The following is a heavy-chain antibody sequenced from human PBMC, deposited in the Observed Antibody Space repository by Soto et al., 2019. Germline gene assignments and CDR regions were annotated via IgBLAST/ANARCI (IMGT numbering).Heavy chain of an antibody. Sequence: SETLSLTCTVSGGSTSSNYWTWIRQSPGKGLEWIGYIYYTGSTKYNPSLKSRVTISLDTSKNQFSLRLTSVTSADTAVYYCARGGSYGDFLDYWGQGAQVTVSS. J-gene: IGHJ4*02. D-gene: IGHD4-17*01. CDR1: GGSTSSNY. CDR2: IYYTGST. V-gene: IGHV4-59*01. CDR3: ARGGSYGDFLDY.